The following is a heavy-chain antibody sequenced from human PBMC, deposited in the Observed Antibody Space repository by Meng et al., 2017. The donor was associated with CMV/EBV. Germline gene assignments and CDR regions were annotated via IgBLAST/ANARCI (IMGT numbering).Heavy chain of an antibody. CDR3: ARGAPGY. V-gene: IGHV4-34*01. Sequence: TLSLTCAVYGGSFSGYSWTWIRQSPAKGLEWIGNIKDTGTTNYNPSLKSRVSILVDTSKNHFSLKLKSVTGADTAIYYCARGAPGYWGQGTLVTVSS. CDR2: IKDTGTT. J-gene: IGHJ4*02. CDR1: GGSFSGYS.